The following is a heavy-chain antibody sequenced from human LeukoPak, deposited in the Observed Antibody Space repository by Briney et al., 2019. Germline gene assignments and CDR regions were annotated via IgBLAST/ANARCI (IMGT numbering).Heavy chain of an antibody. J-gene: IGHJ6*03. CDR3: AREDILTGYYKPYYYYYYMDV. Sequence: SETLSLTCTVSGGSISSGSYYWSWIRQPAGKGLEWIGRIYTSGSTNYNPSLKSRVTISVDTSKNQFSLKLSSVTAADTAVYYCAREDILTGYYKPYYYYYYMDVWGKGTTVTISS. CDR2: IYTSGST. CDR1: GGSISSGSYY. V-gene: IGHV4-61*02. D-gene: IGHD3-9*01.